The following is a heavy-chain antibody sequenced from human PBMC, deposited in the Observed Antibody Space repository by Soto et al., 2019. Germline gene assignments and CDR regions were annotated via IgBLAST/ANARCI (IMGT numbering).Heavy chain of an antibody. CDR2: IYWDDDK. V-gene: IGHV2-5*02. Sequence: ITLKESGPTVVKPTQTLTLTCSLSGFSLNTGGVGVGWIRQPPGKALEWLAVIYWDDDKSWNPSLRDRLTINRDASDDQVVLTVTNMDPVDTGTYYCARRRGGFGGGWTTPYFDYWGQGTPVTVSS. J-gene: IGHJ4*02. CDR1: GFSLNTGGVG. D-gene: IGHD6-19*01. CDR3: ARRRGGFGGGWTTPYFDY.